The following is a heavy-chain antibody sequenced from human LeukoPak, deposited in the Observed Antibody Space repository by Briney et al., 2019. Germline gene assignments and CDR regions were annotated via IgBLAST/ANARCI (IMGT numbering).Heavy chain of an antibody. CDR3: ARVNGCSGGSCGWFDP. V-gene: IGHV1-18*01. CDR1: GYTFTSYG. J-gene: IGHJ5*02. Sequence: ASVKVSCKASGYTFTSYGISWVRQAPGQGLEWMGWISAYNGNTSYAQKLQGRVTMTTDTSTSTAYMELRSLRSDDTAVYYCARVNGCSGGSCGWFDPWGQGTLVTVSS. CDR2: ISAYNGNT. D-gene: IGHD2-15*01.